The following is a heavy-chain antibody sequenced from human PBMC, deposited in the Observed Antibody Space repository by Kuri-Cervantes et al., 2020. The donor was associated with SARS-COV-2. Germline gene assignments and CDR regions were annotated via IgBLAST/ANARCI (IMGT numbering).Heavy chain of an antibody. D-gene: IGHD3-3*02. CDR2: INYIGNS. CDR3: ARRPNSMSGFDP. J-gene: IGHJ5*02. CDR1: GVSISSTSYY. V-gene: IGHV4-39*01. Sequence: ESLKISCTVSGVSISSTSYYWAWIRQPPGKGLEWIGSINYIGNSYRNPSLRSRVIMSVDTSKNQFSVNINSVTAADTAIYFCARRPNSMSGFDPWGQGTPVTVSS.